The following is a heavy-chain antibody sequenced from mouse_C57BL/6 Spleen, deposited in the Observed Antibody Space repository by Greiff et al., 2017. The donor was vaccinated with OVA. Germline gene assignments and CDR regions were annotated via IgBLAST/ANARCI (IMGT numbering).Heavy chain of an antibody. D-gene: IGHD2-5*01. CDR2: ISSGSSTI. Sequence: DVQLQESGGGLVKPGGSLKLSCAASGFTFSDYGMHWVRQAPEKGLEWVAYISSGSSTIYYADTVKGRFTISRDNAKNTLFLQMTSLRSEDTAMYYCATSKSWYFDVWGTGTTVTVSS. V-gene: IGHV5-17*01. CDR1: GFTFSDYG. CDR3: ATSKSWYFDV. J-gene: IGHJ1*03.